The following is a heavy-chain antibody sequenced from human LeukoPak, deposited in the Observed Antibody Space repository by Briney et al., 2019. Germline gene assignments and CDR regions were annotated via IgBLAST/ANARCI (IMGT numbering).Heavy chain of an antibody. Sequence: GGSLRLSCAASGFTFSSYSMNWVRQAPGKGLEWVSYISSSSSTIYYADSVKGRFTISRDNAKNSLYLQMNSLRAEDTAVYYCARDRPYYDSSGPFDYWGQGTQVTVSS. V-gene: IGHV3-48*01. J-gene: IGHJ4*02. CDR2: ISSSSSTI. CDR3: ARDRPYYDSSGPFDY. D-gene: IGHD3-22*01. CDR1: GFTFSSYS.